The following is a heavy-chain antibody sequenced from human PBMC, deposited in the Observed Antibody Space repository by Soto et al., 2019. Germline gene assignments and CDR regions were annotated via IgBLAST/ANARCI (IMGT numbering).Heavy chain of an antibody. CDR2: ISSSGSTI. CDR1: GFTFSSSE. Sequence: PGGSLRLSCAASGFTFSSSEMNWVRQAPGKGLEWLSYISSSGSTIYYADSVKGRFTISRDNANNSLYLQMNSLRAEDTAIYYCTREDDISFGELLQMDVWGQGTTVTVSS. J-gene: IGHJ6*02. CDR3: TREDDISFGELLQMDV. V-gene: IGHV3-48*03. D-gene: IGHD3-10*01.